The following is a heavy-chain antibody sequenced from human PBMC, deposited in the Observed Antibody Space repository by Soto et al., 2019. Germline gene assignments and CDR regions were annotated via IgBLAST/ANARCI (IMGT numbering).Heavy chain of an antibody. V-gene: IGHV4-61*01. J-gene: IGHJ4*02. Sequence: PSETLSLTCAVSGYSISSGYYWSWIRQPPGKGLEWIGYFYYSGSTNYNPSLKSRVTISVDTSKNQFSLKLSSVTAADTAVYYCARGPLTTYFDYWGQGTLVTVSS. CDR3: ARGPLTTYFDY. CDR2: FYYSGST. CDR1: GYSISSGYY.